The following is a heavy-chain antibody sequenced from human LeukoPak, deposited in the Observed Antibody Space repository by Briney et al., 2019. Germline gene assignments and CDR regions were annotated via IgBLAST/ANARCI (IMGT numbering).Heavy chain of an antibody. CDR1: GFTFSSYW. CDR2: INSDGSST. CDR3: ARGPDSSGWYDWFDP. J-gene: IGHJ5*02. V-gene: IGHV3-74*01. Sequence: GGSLRLSCAASGFTFSSYWMHWVRQAPGEGLVWVSRINSDGSSTSYADSVKGRFTISRDNAKNTLYLQMNSLRAEDTAVYYCARGPDSSGWYDWFDPWGQGTLVTVSS. D-gene: IGHD6-19*01.